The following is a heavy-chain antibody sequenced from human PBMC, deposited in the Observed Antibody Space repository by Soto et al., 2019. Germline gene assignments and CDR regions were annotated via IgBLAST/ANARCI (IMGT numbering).Heavy chain of an antibody. CDR1: GGSVSRGSYY. D-gene: IGHD6-19*01. J-gene: IGHJ6*02. CDR2: IYYSGST. V-gene: IGHV4-61*01. CDR3: ASFQLAVAGTGYYYGMDV. Sequence: QVQLQESGPGLVKPSETLSLTCTVSGGSVSRGSYYWSWIRQTPGKGLEWIGSIYYSGSTNYNPSLKSRVTISVDTSKNQFSLKLSSVTAADTAVYYCASFQLAVAGTGYYYGMDVWGPGTTVTVSS.